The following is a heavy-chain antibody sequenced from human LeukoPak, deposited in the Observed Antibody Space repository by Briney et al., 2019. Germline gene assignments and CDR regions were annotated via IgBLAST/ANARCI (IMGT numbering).Heavy chain of an antibody. CDR1: GYTFTGFY. J-gene: IGHJ4*02. D-gene: IGHD4/OR15-4a*01. CDR3: ARTTTIQKYYFDY. CDR2: INPNSGGT. V-gene: IGHV1-2*02. Sequence: ASVKVSCKASGYTFTGFYMHWVRQAPGQGLEWMGWINPNSGGTNYAQKFQGRVTMTRDTSISTAYMELSRLRSDDTAVYYCARTTTIQKYYFDYWGQGTLVTVSS.